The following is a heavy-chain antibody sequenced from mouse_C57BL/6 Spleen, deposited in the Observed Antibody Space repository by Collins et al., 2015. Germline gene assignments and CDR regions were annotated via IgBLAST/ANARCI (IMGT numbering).Heavy chain of an antibody. Sequence: QVHLQQSGAGLVKPGASVKVSCQTSGYAFNNYWMNWVKQKPGQGLEWIGQIYPGDGDTNYNGKFKDKATLTVDKSSSTAYIQLSSLTSEDSAVYFCARGAYWGQGTLVTVSA. CDR3: ARGAY. J-gene: IGHJ3*01. CDR2: IYPGDGDT. V-gene: IGHV1-80*01. CDR1: GYAFNNYW.